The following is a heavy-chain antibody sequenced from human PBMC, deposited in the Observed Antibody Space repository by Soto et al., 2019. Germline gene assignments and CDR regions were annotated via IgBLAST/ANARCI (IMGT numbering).Heavy chain of an antibody. CDR3: ARMWIGYNSH. D-gene: IGHD5-12*01. J-gene: IGHJ4*02. CDR2: INHSGST. Sequence: SSETLSLTCDVYGGSFSDFYWSWIRQPPGKGLEWIGEINHSGSTNYKPSLKSRVTISVDTSKNQFSLRLSSVTAADTAVYYCARMWIGYNSHWSQGTLVTVSS. CDR1: GGSFSDFY. V-gene: IGHV4-34*01.